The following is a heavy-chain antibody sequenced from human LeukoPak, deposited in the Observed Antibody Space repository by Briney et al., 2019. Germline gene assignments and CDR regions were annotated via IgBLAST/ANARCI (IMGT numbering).Heavy chain of an antibody. Sequence: GGSLRLSCAASGFTFSSYRMNWVRQAPGKGLEWVSSISSSSSYIYYADSVKGRFTISRDNSKNTLYLQMNSLRAEDTAVYYCAKDTRVVVPADYYYYYMDVWGKGTTVTISS. D-gene: IGHD2-2*01. J-gene: IGHJ6*03. V-gene: IGHV3-21*04. CDR2: ISSSSSYI. CDR3: AKDTRVVVPADYYYYYMDV. CDR1: GFTFSSYR.